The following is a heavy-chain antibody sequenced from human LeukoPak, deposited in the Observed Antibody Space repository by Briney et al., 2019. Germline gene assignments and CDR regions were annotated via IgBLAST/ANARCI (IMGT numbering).Heavy chain of an antibody. V-gene: IGHV3-33*01. J-gene: IGHJ4*02. CDR2: IWRGGNYK. CDR1: GFTFETHA. Sequence: PGGSLRLSCSASGFTFETHAMHWVRQAPGKGLEWVAKIWRGGNYKFYGDSVKGRISISRDDFRRTLYLQMDSLRGEDTAVYYCVTDPPRCGWAYSYWVQGDLVTVSS. CDR3: VTDPPRCGWAYSY. D-gene: IGHD6-19*01.